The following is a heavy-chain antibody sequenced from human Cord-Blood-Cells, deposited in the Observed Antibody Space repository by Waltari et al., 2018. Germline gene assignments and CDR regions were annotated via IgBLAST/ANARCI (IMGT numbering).Heavy chain of an antibody. CDR3: ARGLRYNWNYDAFDI. V-gene: IGHV1-2*04. CDR2: INLNSGGT. D-gene: IGHD1-7*01. CDR1: GYTFTGYY. J-gene: IGHJ3*02. Sequence: QVQLVQSGAEVKKPGASVKVSCKASGYTFTGYYMHWVRQAPGKGLEWMGWINLNSGGTNCAQKLQGWVTMTRDTAISTAYMALSRRGSDDTAVYYCARGLRYNWNYDAFDIWGQGTMVTVSS.